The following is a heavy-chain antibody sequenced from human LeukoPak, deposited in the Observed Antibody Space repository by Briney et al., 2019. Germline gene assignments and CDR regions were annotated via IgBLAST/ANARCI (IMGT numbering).Heavy chain of an antibody. V-gene: IGHV4-39*01. Sequence: PSETLSLTCTVSGGSISSSSYYWGWIRQPPGKGLEWIGSIYYSGSTYYNPSLESRVTISVDTSKNQFSLKLSSVTAADTAVYYCARLYSGSYVIEDWGQGTLVTVSS. J-gene: IGHJ4*02. CDR1: GGSISSSSYY. CDR3: ARLYSGSYVIED. D-gene: IGHD1-26*01. CDR2: IYYSGST.